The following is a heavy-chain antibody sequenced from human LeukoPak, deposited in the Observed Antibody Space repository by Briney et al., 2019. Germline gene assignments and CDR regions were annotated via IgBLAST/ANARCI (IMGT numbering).Heavy chain of an antibody. CDR3: AGIPVFGVVLHQEPV. CDR1: GATFSDYA. J-gene: IGHJ6*04. CDR2: FIPILGTA. Sequence: SVNVSCKASGATFSDYALNWVRQAPGQGLEWMGVFIPILGTANSTQKFQGRVTITADISTNTVYMELSSLRSEDAAVYFCAGIPVFGVVLHQEPVWGKGTTVTVSS. V-gene: IGHV1-69*10. D-gene: IGHD3-3*01.